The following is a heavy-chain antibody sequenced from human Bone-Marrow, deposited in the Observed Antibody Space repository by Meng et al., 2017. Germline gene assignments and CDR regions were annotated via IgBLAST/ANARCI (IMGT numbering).Heavy chain of an antibody. V-gene: IGHV3-21*01. Sequence: GESLKISCAASGFTFCSYTMNWVRQAPGKGLEWVSSISSSSYIYSADSVKGRFTISRDNAKNSLYLQMNSLRAEDTAVYYCARDAITMVRGVISDWGQGTLVTVSS. CDR3: ARDAITMVRGVISD. J-gene: IGHJ4*02. CDR1: GFTFCSYT. CDR2: ISSSSYI. D-gene: IGHD3-10*01.